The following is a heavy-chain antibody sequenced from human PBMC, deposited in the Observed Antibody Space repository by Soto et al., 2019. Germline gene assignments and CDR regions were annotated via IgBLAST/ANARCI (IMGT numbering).Heavy chain of an antibody. CDR2: ISGSGGST. V-gene: IGHV3-23*01. CDR1: GFTFSSYA. J-gene: IGHJ6*02. D-gene: IGHD6-13*01. CDR3: AKATRHSSSWRYYYYYGMDV. Sequence: PGESLKISCAASGFTFSSYAMSWVRQAPGKGLEWVSAISGSGGSTYYADSVKGRFTISRDNSKNTLYLQMNSLRAEDTAVYYCAKATRHSSSWRYYYYYGMDVWGQGTTVTVSS.